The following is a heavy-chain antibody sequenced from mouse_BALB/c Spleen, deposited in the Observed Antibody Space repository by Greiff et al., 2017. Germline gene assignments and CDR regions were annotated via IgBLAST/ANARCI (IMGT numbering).Heavy chain of an antibody. Sequence: VKLMESGPGLVAPSQSLSITCTVSGFSLTSYGVHWVRQPPGKGLEWLGVIWAGGSTNYNSALMSRLSISKDNSKSQVFLKMNSLQTDDTAMYYCARYWGGYDEDYAMDYWGQGTSVTVSS. D-gene: IGHD2-2*01. CDR3: ARYWGGYDEDYAMDY. CDR1: GFSLTSYG. J-gene: IGHJ4*01. CDR2: IWAGGST. V-gene: IGHV2-9*02.